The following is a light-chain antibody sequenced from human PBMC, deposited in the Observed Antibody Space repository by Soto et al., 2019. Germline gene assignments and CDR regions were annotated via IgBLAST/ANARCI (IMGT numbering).Light chain of an antibody. CDR2: GAS. CDR3: QQYNNWAYT. Sequence: DIVMTQSPATLSVSPGERDTLSCRASQSFSSDLAWYQQQPGQAPRLLIYGASTRATGIPARFSGSGSGTAFPRTISSLQSEDFAVYSCQQYNNWAYTFGQGTKLEIK. CDR1: QSFSSD. V-gene: IGKV3-15*01. J-gene: IGKJ2*01.